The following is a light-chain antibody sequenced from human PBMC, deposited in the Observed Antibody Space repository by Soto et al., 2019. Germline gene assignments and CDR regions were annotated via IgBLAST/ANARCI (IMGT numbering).Light chain of an antibody. J-gene: IGLJ1*01. V-gene: IGLV2-14*01. Sequence: QSALTQPASVSGSPGQSITISCTGTSSDVGAYNFVSWYQQYPGKAPKVMIYEVNNRPSGGSNRFSGSRSGNTASLTISGLQAEDDADYSCSSFTRSSTYVFGSGTKVTV. CDR2: EVN. CDR3: SSFTRSSTYV. CDR1: SSDVGAYNF.